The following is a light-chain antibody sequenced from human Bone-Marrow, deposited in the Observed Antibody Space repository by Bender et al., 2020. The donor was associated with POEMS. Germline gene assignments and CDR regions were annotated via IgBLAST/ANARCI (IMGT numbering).Light chain of an antibody. CDR2: DVN. Sequence: QSALTQPASVSGSPGQSITISCTGTSSDFGPYDVVSWYRHHPGKAPKVIIYDVNKRPSGVSDRFSGSKSGNTASLTISRVDAGDEADYYCHVWDSRSGNVFGSGTKVTVL. V-gene: IGLV2-14*02. CDR3: HVWDSRSGNV. J-gene: IGLJ1*01. CDR1: SSDFGPYDV.